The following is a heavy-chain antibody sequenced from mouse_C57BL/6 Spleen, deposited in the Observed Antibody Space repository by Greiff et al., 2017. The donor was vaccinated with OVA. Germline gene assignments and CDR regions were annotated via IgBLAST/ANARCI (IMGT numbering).Heavy chain of an antibody. V-gene: IGHV5-12*01. J-gene: IGHJ1*03. CDR1: GFTFSDYY. Sequence: DVMLVESGGGLVQPGGSLKLSCAASGFTFSDYYMYWVRQTPEKRLEWVAYISNGGGSTYYPDTVKGRFTISRDNAKNTLYLQMSRLKSEDTAMYYCAREEAYYGSSYWYFDVWGTGTTVTVSS. CDR2: ISNGGGST. CDR3: AREEAYYGSSYWYFDV. D-gene: IGHD1-1*01.